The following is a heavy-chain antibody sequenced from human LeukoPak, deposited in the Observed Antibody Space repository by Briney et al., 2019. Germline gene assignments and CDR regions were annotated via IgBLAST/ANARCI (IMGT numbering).Heavy chain of an antibody. CDR1: GFTFDDYG. CDR3: AKDNRPYYYYMDV. CDR2: ISYDGSNK. Sequence: GGSLRLSCAASGFTFDDYGMHWVRQAPGKGLEWVAVISYDGSNKYYADSVKGRFTISRDNSKNTLYLQMNSLRAEDTAVYYCAKDNRPYYYYMDVWGKGTTVTVSS. V-gene: IGHV3-30*18. J-gene: IGHJ6*03.